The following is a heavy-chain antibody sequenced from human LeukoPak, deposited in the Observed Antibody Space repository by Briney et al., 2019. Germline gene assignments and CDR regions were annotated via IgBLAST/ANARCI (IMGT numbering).Heavy chain of an antibody. CDR2: IYTSGST. V-gene: IGHV4-4*07. CDR3: ARDKYDFWSGYSDAFDI. Sequence: PSETLSLTCTVSGGSISSYYWSWIRQPAGKGLEWIGRIYTSGSTYYNPSLKSRVTISVDTSKNQFSLKLSSVTAADTAVYYCARDKYDFWSGYSDAFDIWGQGTMVTVSS. J-gene: IGHJ3*02. D-gene: IGHD3-3*01. CDR1: GGSISSYY.